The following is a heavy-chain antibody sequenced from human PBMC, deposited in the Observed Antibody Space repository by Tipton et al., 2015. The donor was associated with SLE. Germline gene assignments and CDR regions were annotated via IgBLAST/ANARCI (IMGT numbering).Heavy chain of an antibody. CDR1: GYSISSGYY. D-gene: IGHD1-1*01. CDR3: ARAGRAWNLFDY. Sequence: TLSLTCIVSGYSISSGYYWGWIRQPPGKGLEWIGSIYHSGSTYYNPSLKSRVTISVDTSKNQFSLKLSSGTAADTAVYYCARAGRAWNLFDYWGQGTLVTVSS. V-gene: IGHV4-38-2*02. J-gene: IGHJ4*02. CDR2: IYHSGST.